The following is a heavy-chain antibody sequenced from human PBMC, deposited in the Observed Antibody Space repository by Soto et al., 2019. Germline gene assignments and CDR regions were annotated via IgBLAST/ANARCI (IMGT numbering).Heavy chain of an antibody. D-gene: IGHD1-26*01. Sequence: QVQLVESGGGVVQPGRSLRLSCAASGFTFSRYAMHWVRQAPGKGLEWVAVISYDGDKKYYADSVKGRFTISRDKSKNTLHLQMNSLRAEDTADYYCARDTYSGSFQLYYGMDLWGQGTTVTVSS. CDR1: GFTFSRYA. V-gene: IGHV3-30-3*01. J-gene: IGHJ6*02. CDR2: ISYDGDKK. CDR3: ARDTYSGSFQLYYGMDL.